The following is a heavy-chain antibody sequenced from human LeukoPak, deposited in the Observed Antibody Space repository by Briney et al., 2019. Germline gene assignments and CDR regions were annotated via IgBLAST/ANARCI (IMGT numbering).Heavy chain of an antibody. CDR2: ISEDGSEE. Sequence: PGGSLRLSCAAPGYTFRGHWMSWLRQAPGKGLECVAHISEDGSEESYVDSSKGRFTISRDNARNLLYLQMTSLRVDDTAVYYCAKLSGPAAADHWGQGTLVTVSS. D-gene: IGHD2-2*01. J-gene: IGHJ4*03. V-gene: IGHV3-7*01. CDR3: AKLSGPAAADH. CDR1: GYTFRGHW.